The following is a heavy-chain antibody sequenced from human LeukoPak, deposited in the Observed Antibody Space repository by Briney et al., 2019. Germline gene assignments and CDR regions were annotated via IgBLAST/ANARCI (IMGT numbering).Heavy chain of an antibody. CDR3: ARGGLGELLNWFDP. V-gene: IGHV4-39*01. J-gene: IGHJ5*02. CDR2: IYYRGTT. D-gene: IGHD3-10*01. CDR1: GGSISSTSYY. Sequence: PSETLSLTCTVSGGSISSTSYYWAWIRQPPGKGLQWIGNIYYRGTTYSNPSLKSRVTISVDTSKNQFSLKLSSATAADTAVYYCARGGLGELLNWFDPWGQGTLVTVSS.